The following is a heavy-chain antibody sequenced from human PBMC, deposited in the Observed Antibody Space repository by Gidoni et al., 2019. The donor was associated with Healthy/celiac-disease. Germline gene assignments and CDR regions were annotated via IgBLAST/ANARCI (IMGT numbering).Heavy chain of an antibody. D-gene: IGHD1-26*01. CDR2: ISGSGGST. Sequence: EVQLLESGGGLVQPGGSLRLSCAASGLTFRSYAMSWVRQAPGKGLEWVSAISGSGGSTYYADSVKGRFTISRDNSKNTLYLQMNSLRAEDTAVYYCAKDGPSRVGCARCWGQGTLVTVSS. V-gene: IGHV3-23*01. CDR3: AKDGPSRVGCARC. CDR1: GLTFRSYA. J-gene: IGHJ4*02.